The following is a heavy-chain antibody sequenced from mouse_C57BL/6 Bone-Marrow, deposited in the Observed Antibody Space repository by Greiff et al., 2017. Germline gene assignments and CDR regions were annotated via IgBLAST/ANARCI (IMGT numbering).Heavy chain of an antibody. CDR2: IDPETGGT. CDR3: TRAGYYYWYFEV. D-gene: IGHD2-3*01. V-gene: IGHV1-15*01. Sequence: VKLMESGAELVRPGASVTLSCKASGYTFTDYEMHWVKQTPVHGLEWIGAIDPETGGTAYNPKFKGKAILTADKSSSTAYMERRSLTSEDSAVCYCTRAGYYYWYFEVWGTGTTVTVSS. CDR1: GYTFTDYE. J-gene: IGHJ1*03.